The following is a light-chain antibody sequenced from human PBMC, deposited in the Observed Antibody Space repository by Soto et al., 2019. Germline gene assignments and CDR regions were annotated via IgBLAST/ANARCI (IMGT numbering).Light chain of an antibody. J-gene: IGKJ1*01. CDR2: GAS. CDR1: QSVSSN. V-gene: IGKV3-15*01. Sequence: EIVMTQSPATLSVSPGERATLSCRASQSVSSNLAWYQQKPGQAPRLLIYGASTRATGIPARFSGSGSGTEFTLTISSLQSEYFAFYYCQQYQDLPSWT. CDR3: QQYQDLPSWT.